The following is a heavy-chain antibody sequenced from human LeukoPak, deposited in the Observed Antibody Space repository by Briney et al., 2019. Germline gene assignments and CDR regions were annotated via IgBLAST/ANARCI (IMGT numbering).Heavy chain of an antibody. D-gene: IGHD1-26*01. CDR2: IYYSGST. CDR1: GGSISSYY. V-gene: IGHV4-59*08. CDR3: ARHSPPFIVGATSAFDI. Sequence: SETLSLTCTVSGGSISSYYWSWIRQPPGKGLEWIGYIYYSGSTNYNPSLKSRVTISIDTSKNQCSLKLSSVTAADTAVYYCARHSPPFIVGATSAFDIWGQGTMVTVSS. J-gene: IGHJ3*02.